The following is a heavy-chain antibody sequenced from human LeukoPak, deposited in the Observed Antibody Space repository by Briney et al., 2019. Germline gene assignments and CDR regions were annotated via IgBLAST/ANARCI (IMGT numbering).Heavy chain of an antibody. V-gene: IGHV1-18*01. J-gene: IGHJ4*02. CDR2: ISAYNGNT. CDR3: ARNWIYYYDSSGRNGASDY. Sequence: ASVKVSRKASGYTFTSYGISWVRQAPGQGLEWMGWISAYNGNTNYAQKLQGRVTMTTDTSTSTAYMELRSLRSDDTAAYYCARNWIYYYDSSGRNGASDYWGQGTLVTVSS. CDR1: GYTFTSYG. D-gene: IGHD3-22*01.